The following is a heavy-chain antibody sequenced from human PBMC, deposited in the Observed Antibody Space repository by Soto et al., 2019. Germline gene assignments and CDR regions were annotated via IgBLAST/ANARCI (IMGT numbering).Heavy chain of an antibody. CDR1: GFTFSSYT. Sequence: EVQLVESGGGLVKPGGSLRLSCAASGFTFSSYTMSWVRQAPGKGLEWVSSISSSSSYTYYADSVKGRFTISRDNSKNTQNMSMNGVGTDDKAVSYCGTSDTVCPMDYWGQGTLVTVSS. CDR3: GTSDTVCPMDY. D-gene: IGHD2-8*01. CDR2: ISSSSSYT. V-gene: IGHV3-23*04. J-gene: IGHJ4*02.